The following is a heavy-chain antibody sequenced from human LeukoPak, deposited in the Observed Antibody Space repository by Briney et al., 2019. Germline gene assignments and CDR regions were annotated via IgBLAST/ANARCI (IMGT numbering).Heavy chain of an antibody. J-gene: IGHJ3*02. D-gene: IGHD2-21*02. V-gene: IGHV4-38-2*02. CDR3: ARYRNCGSDCYDAFDI. Sequence: SETLSLTCTVSGYPISSGYYWGWIRQPPGKGLEWIGGIYHRGSTYYNPSLKSRVTISVDASKNQFSLKLNSVTAADTAVYYCARYRNCGSDCYDAFDIWGQGTMVTVSS. CDR2: IYHRGST. CDR1: GYPISSGYY.